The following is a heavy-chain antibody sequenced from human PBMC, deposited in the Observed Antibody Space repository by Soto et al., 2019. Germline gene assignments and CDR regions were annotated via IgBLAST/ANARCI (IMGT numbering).Heavy chain of an antibody. J-gene: IGHJ4*02. V-gene: IGHV3-30*18. Sequence: QVQLVESGGGVVQPGRSLRLSCAASGFTFSSYGMHWVRQAPGKGLEWVAVISYDGSNKYYADSVKGRFTISRDNSKNPLYLQMNSLRAEDTAVYYCAKDRGFDYWGQGTLVTVSS. CDR1: GFTFSSYG. CDR2: ISYDGSNK. D-gene: IGHD1-26*01. CDR3: AKDRGFDY.